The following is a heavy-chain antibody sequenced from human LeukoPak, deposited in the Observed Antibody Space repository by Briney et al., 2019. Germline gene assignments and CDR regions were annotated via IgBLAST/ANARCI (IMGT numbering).Heavy chain of an antibody. J-gene: IGHJ5*02. V-gene: IGHV3-33*01. D-gene: IGHD3-3*01. CDR1: GFTFSSYG. CDR3: AREILWSGYYTNSNWFDP. Sequence: GRSLRLSCAASGFTFSSYGMHWVRQAPGKGLEWVAVIWYDGSNKYYADSAKGRFTISRDNSKNTLYLQMNSLRAEDTAVYYCAREILWSGYYTNSNWFDPWGQGTLVTVSS. CDR2: IWYDGSNK.